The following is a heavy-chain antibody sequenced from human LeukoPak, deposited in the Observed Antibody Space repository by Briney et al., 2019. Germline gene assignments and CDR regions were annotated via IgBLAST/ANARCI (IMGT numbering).Heavy chain of an antibody. CDR3: ARRWQQWLVDVFDV. Sequence: GESLKISCQGSGYSFTKYWIGWVRQMPGKGLEWMGIIYPGDSDTRYSPSFQGQVTISADKTINTAYLQWSSLKASDTAMYYCARRWQQWLVDVFDVWGQGTMVIVSS. V-gene: IGHV5-51*01. D-gene: IGHD6-19*01. CDR1: GYSFTKYW. CDR2: IYPGDSDT. J-gene: IGHJ3*01.